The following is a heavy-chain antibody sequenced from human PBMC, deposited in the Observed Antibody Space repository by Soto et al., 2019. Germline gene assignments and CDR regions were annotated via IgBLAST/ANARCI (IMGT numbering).Heavy chain of an antibody. V-gene: IGHV3-21*01. Sequence: GGSLRLSCAGRGFSFSSYSMNWVRQAPGKGLEWVSSISSSSTYIYYGDSVKGRFTISRDNAKKSLYLQMNSLRAEDTAVYYCARDLSITGTTYYYGMDVWGQGTTVTVSS. J-gene: IGHJ6*02. CDR3: ARDLSITGTTYYYGMDV. D-gene: IGHD1-20*01. CDR2: ISSSSTYI. CDR1: GFSFSSYS.